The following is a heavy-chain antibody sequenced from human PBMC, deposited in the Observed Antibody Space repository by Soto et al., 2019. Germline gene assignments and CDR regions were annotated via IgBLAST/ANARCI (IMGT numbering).Heavy chain of an antibody. V-gene: IGHV4-59*11. CDR3: ARAVLTATAPFDC. CDR2: IYYSGST. D-gene: IGHD2-21*02. Sequence: SETLSLTCIVSGGSISSHYWSWIRQPPGKGLEWIGYIYYSGSTNYNPSLKSRVTISVDTSKNQFSLKLSSVTAADTAVYYCARAVLTATAPFDCWGQGTLVTVS. CDR1: GGSISSHY. J-gene: IGHJ4*02.